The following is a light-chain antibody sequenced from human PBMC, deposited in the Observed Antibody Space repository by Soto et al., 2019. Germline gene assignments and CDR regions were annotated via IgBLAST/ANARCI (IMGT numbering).Light chain of an antibody. CDR1: QSVLYSSNNQNY. CDR3: QQYYSIPLT. V-gene: IGKV4-1*01. CDR2: WAS. Sequence: DIVMTQSPDSLAVSLGERATINCKSSQSVLYSSNNQNYLAWYQQKPGQPPKLLIYWASTRESGVPDRFSGSGSETDVTLTISSLQAEDVAVYYCQQYYSIPLTFGPGTKVDIK. J-gene: IGKJ3*01.